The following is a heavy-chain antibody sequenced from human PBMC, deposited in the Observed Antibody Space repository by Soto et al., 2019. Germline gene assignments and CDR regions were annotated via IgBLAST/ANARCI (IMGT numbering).Heavy chain of an antibody. J-gene: IGHJ4*02. CDR1: GVTFSSYA. Sequence: EVQLLESGGGLVQPEGSLRLSCAASGVTFSSYAMNWVRQTPGKGLEWVSAISGNGGSTYYADSVKGRFTISRDNSKNALYLLMNCLRAEDTAVYYCAKMAGGGYYLSPFDYWGQGTLVTVSS. D-gene: IGHD3-3*01. CDR3: AKMAGGGYYLSPFDY. CDR2: ISGNGGST. V-gene: IGHV3-23*01.